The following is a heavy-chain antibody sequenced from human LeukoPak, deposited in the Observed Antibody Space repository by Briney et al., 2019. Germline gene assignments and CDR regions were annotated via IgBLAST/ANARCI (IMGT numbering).Heavy chain of an antibody. V-gene: IGHV4-4*07. D-gene: IGHD3-22*01. J-gene: IGHJ4*02. CDR2: IYTSGRT. Sequence: SETLSLTCTVSGGSISSYYWSWIGQPAGGGVEWMGRIYTSGRTNYNPSLKSRVTMSVDTSKNQFSLKLSSVTAADPAVYYCARETYYYDSSGYVDWGQGTLVTVSS. CDR3: ARETYYYDSSGYVD. CDR1: GGSISSYY.